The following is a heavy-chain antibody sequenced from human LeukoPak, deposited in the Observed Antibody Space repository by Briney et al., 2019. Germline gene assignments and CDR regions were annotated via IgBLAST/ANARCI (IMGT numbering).Heavy chain of an antibody. V-gene: IGHV3-9*01. CDR3: AKANYYGSGSYYNSGGFDY. D-gene: IGHD3-10*01. J-gene: IGHJ4*02. CDR1: GFTFDDYA. Sequence: PGGSLRLSCAASGFTFDDYAMHWVRQAPGKGLEWVSGISWNSGSIGYADSVKGRFTISRDNAKNSLYLQMNSLRAEDTALYYCAKANYYGSGSYYNSGGFDYWGQGTLVTVSS. CDR2: ISWNSGSI.